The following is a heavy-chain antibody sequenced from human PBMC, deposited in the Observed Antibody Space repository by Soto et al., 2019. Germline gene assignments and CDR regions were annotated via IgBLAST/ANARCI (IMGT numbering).Heavy chain of an antibody. CDR3: ARPGGIAAAATGGYYFDY. CDR2: INAGNGNT. V-gene: IGHV1-3*01. CDR1: GYTFTSYA. Sequence: ASVKVSCKASGYTFTSYAMHWVRQAPGQRLEWMGWINAGNGNTKYSQKFQGRVTITRDTSASTAYMELSSLRSEDTAVYYCARPGGIAAAATGGYYFDYWGQGTLVTVSS. J-gene: IGHJ4*02. D-gene: IGHD6-13*01.